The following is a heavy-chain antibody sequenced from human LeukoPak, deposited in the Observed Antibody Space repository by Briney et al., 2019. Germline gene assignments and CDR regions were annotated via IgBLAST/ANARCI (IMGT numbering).Heavy chain of an antibody. Sequence: GGSLRLSCAASGFTFSSYGMHWVRQAPGRGLEWVAVIWYDGSNKYYADSVKGQFTISRDNSKNTLYLQMNSLRAEDTAVYYCARSAAAGTYYYYGMDVWGQGTTVTVSS. D-gene: IGHD6-13*01. CDR3: ARSAAAGTYYYYGMDV. V-gene: IGHV3-33*01. J-gene: IGHJ6*02. CDR2: IWYDGSNK. CDR1: GFTFSSYG.